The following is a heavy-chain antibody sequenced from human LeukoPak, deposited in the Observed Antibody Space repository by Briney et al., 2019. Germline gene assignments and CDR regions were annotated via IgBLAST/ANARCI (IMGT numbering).Heavy chain of an antibody. V-gene: IGHV3-30*18. CDR2: ISYDGSNN. CDR3: AKDMRFDP. Sequence: GGSLRLSCTASGFTFSNYGMHWVRQAPGKGLEWVAVISYDGSNNYYADSVKGRFTISRDNSKNTMYLQMNILRAEDTAVYYCAKDMRFDPWGQGTLVTVSS. J-gene: IGHJ5*02. D-gene: IGHD3-16*01. CDR1: GFTFSNYG.